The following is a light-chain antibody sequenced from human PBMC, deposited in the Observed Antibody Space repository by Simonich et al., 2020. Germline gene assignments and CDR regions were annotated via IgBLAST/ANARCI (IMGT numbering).Light chain of an antibody. CDR3: SSYTSSSTLDWV. CDR2: DVS. Sequence: QSALTQPASVSGSPGQSITISCTGTSRDVGGYNYVSWYQQHPGKAPQLMIYDVSNRPSGVSNRFSCSKSGNTASLTISGLQAEDEADYYCSSYTSSSTLDWVFGGGTKLTVL. CDR1: SRDVGGYNY. J-gene: IGLJ3*02. V-gene: IGLV2-14*03.